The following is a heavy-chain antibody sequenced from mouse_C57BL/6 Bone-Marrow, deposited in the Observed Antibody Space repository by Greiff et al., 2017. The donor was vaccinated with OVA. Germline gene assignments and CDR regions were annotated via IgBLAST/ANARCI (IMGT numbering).Heavy chain of an antibody. CDR2: INPYNGDT. CDR1: GYSFTGYF. Sequence: EVKVVESGPELVKPGDSVKISCKASGYSFTGYFMNWVMQSHGKSLEWIGRINPYNGDTFYNQKFKGKATLTVDKSSSTAHMELRSLTSEDSAVYYCARGGYFDVWGTGTTVTVSS. CDR3: ARGGYFDV. V-gene: IGHV1-20*01. J-gene: IGHJ1*03.